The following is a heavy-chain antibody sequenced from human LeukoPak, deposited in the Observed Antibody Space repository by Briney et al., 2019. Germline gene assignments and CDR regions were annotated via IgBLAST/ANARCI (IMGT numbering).Heavy chain of an antibody. CDR1: GFTFSSCA. CDR3: VNSVEAAGITLGPFDI. V-gene: IGHV3-64D*09. J-gene: IGHJ3*02. D-gene: IGHD1-7*01. Sequence: GGSLRLSCSASGFTFSSCAMHWVRQAPGKGLEFGSSVNTNGRDTYYADSVKGRFTISRDNSKDTLYLQMSSLRVEDTAVYYCVNSVEAAGITLGPFDIWGQGTTVTVSS. CDR2: VNTNGRDT.